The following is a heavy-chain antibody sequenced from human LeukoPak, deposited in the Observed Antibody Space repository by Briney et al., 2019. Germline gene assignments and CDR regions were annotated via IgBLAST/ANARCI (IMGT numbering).Heavy chain of an antibody. V-gene: IGHV1-2*02. CDR2: INPNSGGT. D-gene: IGHD3-22*01. J-gene: IGHJ4*02. CDR3: ARVRDRGYYYDSSGYYY. CDR1: VYTFTCYY. Sequence: GASVTVSFTASVYTFTCYYMHWVRQAPGQGLEWMGWINPNSGGTNYAQKFQGRVTMTRDTSISTAYMELSRLRSDDTAVYYCARVRDRGYYYDSSGYYYWGQGTLVTVSS.